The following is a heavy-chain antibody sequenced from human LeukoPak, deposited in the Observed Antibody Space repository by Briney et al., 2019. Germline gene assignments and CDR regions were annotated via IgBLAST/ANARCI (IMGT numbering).Heavy chain of an antibody. Sequence: SVKVSCKASGGIFSSYAISWVRQAPGQGLEWMGGIIPIFGTANYAQKFQGRVTITTDESTSTAYMELSSLRSEDTAVYYCAREGLGIVVPAAIGYGAFDIWGQGTMVTVSS. J-gene: IGHJ3*02. CDR2: IIPIFGTA. CDR3: AREGLGIVVPAAIGYGAFDI. D-gene: IGHD2-2*01. V-gene: IGHV1-69*05. CDR1: GGIFSSYA.